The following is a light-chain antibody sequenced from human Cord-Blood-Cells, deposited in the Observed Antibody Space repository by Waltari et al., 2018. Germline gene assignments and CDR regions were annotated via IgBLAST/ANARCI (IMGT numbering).Light chain of an antibody. CDR2: AAS. CDR3: QQSYSTPLT. Sequence: DIQMTQSPSSLFASVGARVPSTCQASQSITSNLNWYQQKPGKAPKLLISAASRLQSGVPSRFSGSGSGTDFTLTISSLQPEDFATYYCQQSYSTPLTFGGGTKVEIK. V-gene: IGKV1-39*01. J-gene: IGKJ4*01. CDR1: QSITSN.